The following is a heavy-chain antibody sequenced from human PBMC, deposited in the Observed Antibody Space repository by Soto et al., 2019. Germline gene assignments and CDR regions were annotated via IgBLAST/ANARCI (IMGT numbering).Heavy chain of an antibody. D-gene: IGHD1-1*01. CDR3: AGRSSIASVQIFVGKISNYNWFDP. J-gene: IGHJ5*02. CDR2: IYHRGNT. Sequence: SETLSLTCTGSNGSISKPRYYWGWMRQPPGKGLEWIGSIYHRGNTYYNPSLQGRVTISVDTSKNQFSLKLNSVTVADTAVYFCAGRSSIASVQIFVGKISNYNWFDPWGQGTLVTVSS. CDR1: NGSISKPRYY. V-gene: IGHV4-39*01.